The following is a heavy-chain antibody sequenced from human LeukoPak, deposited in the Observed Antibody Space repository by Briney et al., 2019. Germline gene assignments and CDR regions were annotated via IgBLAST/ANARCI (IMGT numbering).Heavy chain of an antibody. V-gene: IGHV4-34*01. D-gene: IGHD3-10*01. CDR2: INHSGST. J-gene: IGHJ4*02. Sequence: PSETLSLTCAVYGGSFSGYYWSWIRQPPGKGLEWIGEINHSGSTNYNPSLKSRVTISVDTSKNQFSLKLSSVTVADTAVYYCARWYGSGSYRPSSTFDYWGQGTLVTVSS. CDR3: ARWYGSGSYRPSSTFDY. CDR1: GGSFSGYY.